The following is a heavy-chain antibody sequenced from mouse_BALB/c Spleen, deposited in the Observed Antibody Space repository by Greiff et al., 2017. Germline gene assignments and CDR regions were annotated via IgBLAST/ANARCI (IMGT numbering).Heavy chain of an antibody. CDR1: GFSLTSYG. D-gene: IGHD2-1*01. V-gene: IGHV2-9*02. CDR3: ARDYYGNPHYYAMDY. Sequence: VKLMESGPGLVAPSQSLSITCTVSGFSLTSYGVHWVRQPPGKGLEWLGVIWAGGSTNYNSALMSRLSISKDNSKSQVFLKMNSLQTDDTAMYYCARDYYGNPHYYAMDYWGQGTSVTVSS. CDR2: IWAGGST. J-gene: IGHJ4*01.